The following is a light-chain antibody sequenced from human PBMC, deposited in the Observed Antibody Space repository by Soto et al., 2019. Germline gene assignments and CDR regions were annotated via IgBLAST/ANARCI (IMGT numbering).Light chain of an antibody. J-gene: IGKJ2*01. V-gene: IGKV1-39*01. Sequence: DIQMTQSPSSLSASMGDRVTITCRASQSISRSLNWYRQKPGKAPKLLIYAASSLQSGVPSRFSGSGSGTDVTLTISSLQPEDFATYYCQQSYSTSPTFGQGTKLEI. CDR1: QSISRS. CDR3: QQSYSTSPT. CDR2: AAS.